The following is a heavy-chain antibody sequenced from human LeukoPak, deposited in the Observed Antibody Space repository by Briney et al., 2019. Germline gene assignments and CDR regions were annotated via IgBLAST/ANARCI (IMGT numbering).Heavy chain of an antibody. CDR1: GYTFTSYY. D-gene: IGHD2-2*01. Sequence: ASVKVSCKASGYTFTSYYMRWVRQAPGQGLEWMGIINPSGGSTSYAQKFQGRVTMTRDTSTSTVYMELSSLRSEDTAVYYCARGGYCSSTSCSGDLDYWGQGTLVTVSS. V-gene: IGHV1-46*01. CDR3: ARGGYCSSTSCSGDLDY. CDR2: INPSGGST. J-gene: IGHJ4*02.